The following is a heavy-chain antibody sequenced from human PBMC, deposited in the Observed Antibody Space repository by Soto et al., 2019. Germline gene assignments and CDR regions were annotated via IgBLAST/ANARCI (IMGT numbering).Heavy chain of an antibody. J-gene: IGHJ4*02. CDR1: GFAFGSYA. Sequence: GGSLRLSCAASGFAFGSYAMSWVRQAPGKGLERVSSIDNSGGTTNDADSVRGRFTISRDNSKNTLYLQMNSLRVEDTALYYCAKGYRFGYDFLFADYWGQGSLVTVSS. V-gene: IGHV3-23*01. D-gene: IGHD3-3*01. CDR2: IDNSGGTT. CDR3: AKGYRFGYDFLFADY.